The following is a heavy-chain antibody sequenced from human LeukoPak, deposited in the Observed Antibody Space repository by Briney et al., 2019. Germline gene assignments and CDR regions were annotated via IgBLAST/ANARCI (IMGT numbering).Heavy chain of an antibody. CDR2: MYYSGST. Sequence: SETLSLTCTVSGGSISSFYWSWIRQPPGKGLEWTGYMYYSGSTNYNPSLKSRVTISVDTSKNQFSLKLSSVTAADTAVYYCARVKRSATVTPGGYYYYMDVWGKGTTVTVSS. J-gene: IGHJ6*03. D-gene: IGHD4-17*01. V-gene: IGHV4-59*01. CDR1: GGSISSFY. CDR3: ARVKRSATVTPGGYYYYMDV.